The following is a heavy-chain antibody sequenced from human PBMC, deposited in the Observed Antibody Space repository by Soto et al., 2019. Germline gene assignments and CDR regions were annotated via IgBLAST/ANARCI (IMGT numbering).Heavy chain of an antibody. J-gene: IGHJ1*01. Sequence: SETLSLTCTVSGGSISSSSYYWGWIRQPPGKGLEWIGCIYYSGSTNYNPSLKSRVTISVDTSKNQFSLKLSSVTAADTAVYYCARVKRRYCSGGSCAEYSQHWGQGTLATVSS. CDR3: ARVKRRYCSGGSCAEYSQH. D-gene: IGHD2-15*01. CDR1: GGSISSSSYY. CDR2: IYYSGST. V-gene: IGHV4-39*07.